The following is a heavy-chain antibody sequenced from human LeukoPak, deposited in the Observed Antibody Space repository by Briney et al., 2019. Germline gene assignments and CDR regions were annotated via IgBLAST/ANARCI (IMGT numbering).Heavy chain of an antibody. J-gene: IGHJ6*02. Sequence: GGSLRLSCAASGFPFSSYVMRWVRQGPGKGLQWVSAISGSGDSTDYADSVKGRFTISRDNSKNTLYLQMNSLRAEDTAVYYCAKVPYYDSSGYYSYYYYGMDVWGQGTTVTVSS. CDR3: AKVPYYDSSGYYSYYYYGMDV. CDR1: GFPFSSYV. D-gene: IGHD3-22*01. V-gene: IGHV3-23*01. CDR2: ISGSGDST.